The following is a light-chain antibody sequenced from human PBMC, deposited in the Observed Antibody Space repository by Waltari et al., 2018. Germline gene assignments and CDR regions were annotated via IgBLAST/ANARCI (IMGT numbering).Light chain of an antibody. CDR2: HTS. CDR3: QQYYTFPFT. J-gene: IGKJ3*01. Sequence: DFQMTQSPFSLSASVGDRVTITCRASQAISGYLNWYQQKPGEAPKVLIYHTSRLETGVPSRFSGGGSGTEFTLTISGLQPGDFATYFCQQYYTFPFTFGPGTKLDLK. V-gene: IGKV1-17*01. CDR1: QAISGY.